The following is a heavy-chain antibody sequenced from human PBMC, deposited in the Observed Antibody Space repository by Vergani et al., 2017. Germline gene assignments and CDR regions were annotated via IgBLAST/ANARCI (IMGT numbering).Heavy chain of an antibody. D-gene: IGHD6-19*01. CDR2: ISWNSGSI. J-gene: IGHJ4*02. V-gene: IGHV3-9*01. CDR1: GFTFDDYA. CDR3: ARKGVAVAGKGYLDY. Sequence: EVQLVESGGGLVQPGRSLRLSCAASGFTFDDYALHWVRQAPGKGLEWVSGISWNSGSIGYADSVKGRFTISRDNAKNSLYLQMNSLRAEDTALYYCARKGVAVAGKGYLDYWGQGTLVTVSS.